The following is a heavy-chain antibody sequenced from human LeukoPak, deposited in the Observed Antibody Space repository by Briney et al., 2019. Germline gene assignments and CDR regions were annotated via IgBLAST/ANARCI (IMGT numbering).Heavy chain of an antibody. V-gene: IGHV3-30*16. CDR1: GLTFSSYA. J-gene: IGHJ4*02. CDR2: ISHDGSTK. D-gene: IGHD6-13*01. Sequence: PGRSLRLSCAASGLTFSSYAMHWVRQAPGKGLEWVTLISHDGSTKYIADSVKGRFTISRDNSKNTLYLQMNGLRVDDTAVYFCASSGDSSSWFYFDYWGQGTLVTVSS. CDR3: ASSGDSSSWFYFDY.